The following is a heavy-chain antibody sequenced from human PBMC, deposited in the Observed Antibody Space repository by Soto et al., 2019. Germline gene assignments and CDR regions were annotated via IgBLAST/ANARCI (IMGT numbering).Heavy chain of an antibody. CDR2: INPSGGST. CDR3: ARDSQYSSGWLPGSGWFDP. J-gene: IGHJ5*02. V-gene: IGHV1-46*01. CDR1: GYTFTSYY. D-gene: IGHD6-19*01. Sequence: ASVKVSCKASGYTFTSYYMHWVRQAPGQGLEWMGIINPSGGSTSYAQKFQGRVTMTRDTSTSTVYMELSSLRSEDTAVYYCARDSQYSSGWLPGSGWFDPWGQGTLVTVSS.